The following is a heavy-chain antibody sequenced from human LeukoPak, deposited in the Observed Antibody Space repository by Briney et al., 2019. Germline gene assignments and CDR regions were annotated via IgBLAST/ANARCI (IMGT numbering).Heavy chain of an antibody. J-gene: IGHJ4*02. Sequence: GGSLRLSCAASGFTFSDYWVIWVRQAPGKGLEWVAKINPDGSAKSYVDSVKGRFTISRENAKNSVYLQMNSLRAEDSAVYFCARDPRWIFDCWGQGTLVTVSS. V-gene: IGHV3-7*04. CDR2: INPDGSAK. D-gene: IGHD2-2*03. CDR3: ARDPRWIFDC. CDR1: GFTFSDYW.